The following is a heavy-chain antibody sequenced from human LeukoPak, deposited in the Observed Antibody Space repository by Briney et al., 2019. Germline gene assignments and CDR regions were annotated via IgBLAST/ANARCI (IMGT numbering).Heavy chain of an antibody. CDR3: ARGLSEYSSSIDY. J-gene: IGHJ4*02. CDR2: INHSGST. V-gene: IGHV4-34*01. Sequence: SETLSLTCAVYGGSFSGYYWSWIRQTPGQGLEWIGEINHSGSTNYNPSLKSRVTISVDTSKNQFSLKLSSVTAADTAVYYCARGLSEYSSSIDYWGQGTLVTVSS. D-gene: IGHD6-6*01. CDR1: GGSFSGYY.